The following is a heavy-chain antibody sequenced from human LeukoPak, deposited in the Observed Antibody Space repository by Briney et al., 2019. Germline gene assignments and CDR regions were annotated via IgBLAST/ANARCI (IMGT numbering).Heavy chain of an antibody. CDR2: IIPIFGTA. V-gene: IGHV1-69*13. D-gene: IGHD3-22*01. CDR1: GGTFSSYA. Sequence: SVKVSCKASGGTFSSYAISWVRQAPGQGPEWMGGIIPIFGTANYAQKFQGRVTITADESTSTAYMEPRSLRSEDTAVYYCARDGSSGLFAFDIWGQGTMVTVSS. CDR3: ARDGSSGLFAFDI. J-gene: IGHJ3*02.